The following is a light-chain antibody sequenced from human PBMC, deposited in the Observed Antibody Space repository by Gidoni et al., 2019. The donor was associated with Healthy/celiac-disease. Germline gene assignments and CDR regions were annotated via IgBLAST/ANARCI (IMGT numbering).Light chain of an antibody. Sequence: QPVVTQEPSLTVSPGGTVTLTCGSSPGAVTSGHYPYWFQQKPGQAPRTLIYDTSNKHSWTPARFSGSLLGGKAALTLSGAQPEDEAEYYCLLSYSGAPYVFGTGTKVTVL. CDR3: LLSYSGAPYV. CDR2: DTS. J-gene: IGLJ1*01. V-gene: IGLV7-46*01. CDR1: PGAVTSGHY.